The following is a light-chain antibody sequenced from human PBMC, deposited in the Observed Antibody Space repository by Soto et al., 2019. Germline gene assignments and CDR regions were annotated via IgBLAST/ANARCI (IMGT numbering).Light chain of an antibody. V-gene: IGKV2-28*01. J-gene: IGKJ1*01. CDR1: QSLLHSNGYTS. Sequence: DIVMPPSPLSLPVTPGEPASISCRSSQSLLHSNGYTSLDWYLQKPGQSPQLLISLGSNRASGVPDRFSGSGSGTDFTLKISRVEAEDVGVYYCMQALQTPGTVGQGTKVEIK. CDR3: MQALQTPGT. CDR2: LGS.